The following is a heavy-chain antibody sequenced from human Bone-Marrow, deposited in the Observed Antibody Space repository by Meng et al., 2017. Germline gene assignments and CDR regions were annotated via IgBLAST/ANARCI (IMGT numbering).Heavy chain of an antibody. V-gene: IGHV3-53*01. D-gene: IGHD3-3*01. CDR3: ARSYDFWSGPFDY. J-gene: IGHJ4*02. Sequence: GESLKISCAASGFTFSNSDMNWVRQAPGKGLEWVSVIYSGGSTYYADSVKGRFTISRDNSKNTLYLQMNSLRAEDTAVYYCARSYDFWSGPFDYWGQGTLVTVSS. CDR2: IYSGGST. CDR1: GFTFSNSD.